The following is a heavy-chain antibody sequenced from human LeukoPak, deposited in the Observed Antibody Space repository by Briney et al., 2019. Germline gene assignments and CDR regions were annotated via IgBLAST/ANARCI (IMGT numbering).Heavy chain of an antibody. CDR1: GYSFTTYW. CDR3: PRRYYQRSGTSNYFDY. CDR2: IHPDDSDT. J-gene: IGHJ4*02. Sequence: GESLRISCKGSGYSFTTYWIGWVGQMPGKGLEWMGIIHPDDSDTRYSPSFQGQVTTSVAKSITPAYLQWNSLRPSDPAMYSCPRRYYQRSGTSNYFDYWGQGTLVTVSS. D-gene: IGHD3-10*01. V-gene: IGHV5-51*01.